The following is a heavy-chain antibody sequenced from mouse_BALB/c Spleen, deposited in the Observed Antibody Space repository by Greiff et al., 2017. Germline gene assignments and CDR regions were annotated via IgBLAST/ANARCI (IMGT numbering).Heavy chain of an antibody. Sequence: EVQRQQSGPGLVKPSLSLSRTCSVTGYSITSGYYWNWIRQFPGNKLEWMRYISYDGSNNYNPSLKNRISITRDTSKNQFFLKLNSVTNEDTATYYCSRYDSNTGIYAMDYWGQGTSVTVSS. CDR1: GYSITSGYY. CDR3: SRYDSNTGIYAMDY. CDR2: ISYDGSN. J-gene: IGHJ4*01. V-gene: IGHV3-6*02. D-gene: IGHD2-5*01.